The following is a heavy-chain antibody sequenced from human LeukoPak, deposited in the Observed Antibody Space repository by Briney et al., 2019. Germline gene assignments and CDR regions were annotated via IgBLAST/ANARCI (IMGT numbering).Heavy chain of an antibody. CDR3: ARHGNYDHDREFDY. CDR1: GGSISSHY. J-gene: IGHJ4*02. V-gene: IGHV4-59*08. CDR2: IYYSGST. D-gene: IGHD3-16*01. Sequence: SETLSLTCTVSGGSISSHYWSWIWQPPGKGLEWIGYIYYSGSTNYNPSLKSRVTISVDTSKNQFSLRVTSVTAADTAVYYCARHGNYDHDREFDYWGQGTLVTVSS.